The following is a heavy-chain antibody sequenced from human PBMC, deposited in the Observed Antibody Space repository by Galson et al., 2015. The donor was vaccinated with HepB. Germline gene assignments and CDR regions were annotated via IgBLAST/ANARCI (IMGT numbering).Heavy chain of an antibody. J-gene: IGHJ6*02. CDR1: GFTFSSYA. V-gene: IGHV3-30*04. CDR3: ARSRHYYGSGSYLITTYYYGMDV. CDR2: ISYDGSNK. D-gene: IGHD3-10*01. Sequence: SLRLSCAASGFTFSSYAMHWVRQAPGEGLEWVAVISYDGSNKYYADSVKGRFTISRDNSKNTLYLQMNSLRAEDTAVYYCARSRHYYGSGSYLITTYYYGMDVWGQGTTVTVSS.